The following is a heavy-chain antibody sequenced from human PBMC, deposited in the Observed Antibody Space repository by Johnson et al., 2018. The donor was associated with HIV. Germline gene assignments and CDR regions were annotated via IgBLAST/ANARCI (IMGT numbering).Heavy chain of an antibody. V-gene: IGHV3-30-3*01. Sequence: QVQLVESGGGLVQPGGSLRLSCAASGFTFSSYAMHWVRQAPGKGLEWVAVISYDGSNKYYADSVKGRFTISRDNSKNTLYLQMNSLRAEDTAVYYCARDASYYGSANDAFDILGQGTMVTVSS. CDR2: ISYDGSNK. CDR1: GFTFSSYA. CDR3: ARDASYYGSANDAFDI. J-gene: IGHJ3*02. D-gene: IGHD3-10*01.